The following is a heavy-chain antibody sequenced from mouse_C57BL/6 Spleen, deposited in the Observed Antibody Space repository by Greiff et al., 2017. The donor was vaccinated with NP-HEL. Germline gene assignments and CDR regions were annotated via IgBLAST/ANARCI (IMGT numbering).Heavy chain of an antibody. D-gene: IGHD1-1*01. CDR1: GYAFSSSW. Sequence: QVQLKESGPELVKPGASVKISCKASGYAFSSSWMNWVKQRPGKGLEWIGRMYPGDGDTNYNGKFKGKATLTADKSSSTAYMQLSSLTSEDSAVYFCARSTLRGCAYWGQGTLVTVSA. CDR3: ARSTLRGCAY. J-gene: IGHJ3*01. CDR2: MYPGDGDT. V-gene: IGHV1-82*01.